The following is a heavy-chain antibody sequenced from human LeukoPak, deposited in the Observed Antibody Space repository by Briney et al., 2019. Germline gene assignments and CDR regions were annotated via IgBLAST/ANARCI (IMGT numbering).Heavy chain of an antibody. Sequence: ASVKVSCKASGGTFSSYAISWVRQAPGQGLEWMGRIIPILGIANYAQKFQGRVTITADKSASTAYMELSSLRSEDTAVYYCARGLSGTLDYWGQGTLVAVSS. CDR3: ARGLSGTLDY. D-gene: IGHD1-26*01. CDR2: IIPILGIA. J-gene: IGHJ4*02. V-gene: IGHV1-69*04. CDR1: GGTFSSYA.